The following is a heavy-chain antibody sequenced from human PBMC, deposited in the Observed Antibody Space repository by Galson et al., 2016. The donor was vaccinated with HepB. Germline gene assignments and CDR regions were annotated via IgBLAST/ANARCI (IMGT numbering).Heavy chain of an antibody. J-gene: IGHJ4*02. Sequence: QSGAEVKKPGESLKISCKTSGYTFTDYWIGCVRQLAGKGLGWMGITYPRVSDTSSSPSFYGQVTISADKSISTLYRHWSSLKASDTAMYYCARVMGQWLPYFWGQGTLLTVAS. CDR1: GYTFTDYW. D-gene: IGHD6-19*01. CDR3: ARVMGQWLPYF. V-gene: IGHV5-51*01. CDR2: TYPRVSDT.